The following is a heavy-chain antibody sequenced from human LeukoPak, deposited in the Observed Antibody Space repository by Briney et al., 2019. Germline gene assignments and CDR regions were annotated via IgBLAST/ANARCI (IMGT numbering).Heavy chain of an antibody. Sequence: GGSLRLSCAASGFTFSTYGIHWVRQAPGKGLEWVAFIRFDGAYKHTANSVKGRFTISRDNAQNTVYLYMNTLRTEDTAVYYCAKSAVRDYASGVDYFGYWGQGTLVSVSS. CDR2: IRFDGAYK. J-gene: IGHJ4*02. V-gene: IGHV3-30*02. CDR1: GFTFSTYG. D-gene: IGHD3-10*01. CDR3: AKSAVRDYASGVDYFGY.